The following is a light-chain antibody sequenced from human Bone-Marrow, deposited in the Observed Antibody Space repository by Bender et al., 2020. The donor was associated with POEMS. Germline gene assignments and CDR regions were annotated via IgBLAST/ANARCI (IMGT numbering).Light chain of an antibody. CDR3: AVWDDSLNGWV. V-gene: IGLV1-44*01. CDR1: SSNIGAHA. Sequence: VLTQPPSASGTPGQRVTISCSGGSSNIGAHAVNWYQHLPGTAPKLLIYSSHRRPSEVPDRFSGSRSGTSASLAISGLQSEDEADYYCAVWDDSLNGWVFGGGTKLTVL. J-gene: IGLJ3*02. CDR2: SSH.